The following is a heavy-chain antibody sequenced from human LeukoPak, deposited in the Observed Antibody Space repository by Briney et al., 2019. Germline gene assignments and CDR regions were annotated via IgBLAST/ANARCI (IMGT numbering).Heavy chain of an antibody. CDR2: IIPILGIA. CDR3: SMVRGVITNWFDP. D-gene: IGHD3-10*01. Sequence: SVKVSCKASGGTFSSYAISWVRQAPGQGLEWMGRIIPILGIANYAQKFQGRVTITADKSTSTAYMELSSLRSEDTAVYYCSMVRGVITNWFDPWGQGTRVTVSS. CDR1: GGTFSSYA. V-gene: IGHV1-69*04. J-gene: IGHJ5*02.